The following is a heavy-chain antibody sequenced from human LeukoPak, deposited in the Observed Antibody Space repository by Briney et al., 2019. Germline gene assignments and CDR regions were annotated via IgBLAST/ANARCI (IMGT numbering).Heavy chain of an antibody. J-gene: IGHJ4*02. CDR1: GXPFSSYG. V-gene: IGHV3-15*01. CDR3: TTHLPYNY. D-gene: IGHD1-14*01. CDR2: IKSKTDGGTT. Sequence: AGRSLRLSCAASGXPFSSYGMHWVRQAPGKGLEWVGRIKSKTDGGTTDYAAPVKGRFTISRDDSKNTLFLQMNSLKTEDTAVYYCTTHLPYNYWGQGTLVTVSS.